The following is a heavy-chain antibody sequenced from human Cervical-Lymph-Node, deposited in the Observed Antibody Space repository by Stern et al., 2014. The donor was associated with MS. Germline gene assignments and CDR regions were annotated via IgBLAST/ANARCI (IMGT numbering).Heavy chain of an antibody. V-gene: IGHV3-73*01. CDR1: GFTFSESA. J-gene: IGHJ3*02. CDR3: TRTWELAAFDI. CDR2: IRNAGKNYAT. D-gene: IGHD1-26*01. Sequence: EVQLVQSGGGLVEPGGSLKLSCAASGFTFSESAIHWVRQASGKGLEWVGRIRNAGKNYATAYGESVKRRFTVSRDDSKTTAYLQMSSLRTEDTAVYYCTRTWELAAFDIWGQGTMVTVSS.